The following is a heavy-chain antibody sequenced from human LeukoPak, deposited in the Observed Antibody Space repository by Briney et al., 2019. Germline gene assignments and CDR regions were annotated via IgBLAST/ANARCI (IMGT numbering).Heavy chain of an antibody. V-gene: IGHV1-3*01. CDR2: INAGNGNT. CDR1: GYTFTSYA. CDR3: ARDRDYYGSGSYYSKIDY. J-gene: IGHJ4*02. Sequence: AASVKVSCKASGYTFTSYAMHWVRQAPGQRLEWMGWINAGNGNTKYSQKFQGRVTMTTDTSTSTAYMELRSLRSDDTAVYYCARDRDYYGSGSYYSKIDYWGQGTLVTVSS. D-gene: IGHD3-10*01.